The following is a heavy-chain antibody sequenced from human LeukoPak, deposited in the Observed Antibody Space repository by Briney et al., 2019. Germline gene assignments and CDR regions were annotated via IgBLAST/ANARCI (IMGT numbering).Heavy chain of an antibody. V-gene: IGHV3-53*01. J-gene: IGHJ4*02. Sequence: GGSLRLSCAASGLTVSNNYMKRVRQAPGKGLEWDSLIYSGGSTYYADSVKGRFAISRDNPKNTVYLQMNNLRAEDTAVYYCARDRHCSGGSCSGLWGQGTLVTVSS. CDR2: IYSGGST. CDR1: GLTVSNNY. CDR3: ARDRHCSGGSCSGL. D-gene: IGHD2-15*01.